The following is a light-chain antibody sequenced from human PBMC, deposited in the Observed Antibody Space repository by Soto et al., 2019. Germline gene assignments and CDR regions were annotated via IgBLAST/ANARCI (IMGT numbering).Light chain of an antibody. J-gene: IGLJ3*02. V-gene: IGLV2-8*01. CDR3: SSYTRSTTWL. Sequence: QSALTQPPSASGSPGQSVTISCTGTSSDVGGYNYVSWYQQHPGKAPKLMIYEVSKRPSGVPDRFSGSKSGKTASLTVSGLQAEDEADYFCSSYTRSTTWLFGGGTKLTVL. CDR2: EVS. CDR1: SSDVGGYNY.